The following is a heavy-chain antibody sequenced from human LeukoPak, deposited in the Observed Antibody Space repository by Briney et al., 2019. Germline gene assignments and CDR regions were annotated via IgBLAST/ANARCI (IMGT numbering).Heavy chain of an antibody. J-gene: IGHJ4*02. D-gene: IGHD6-13*01. V-gene: IGHV4-38-2*02. CDR2: IYYSGST. CDR3: ARGAAAGYYFDY. CDR1: GYSISSGYY. Sequence: SETLSLTCTVSGYSISSGYYWGWIRQPPGKGLEWIGYIYYSGSTNYNPSLKSRVTISVDTSKNQFSLKLSSVTAADTAVYYCARGAAAGYYFDYWGQGTLVTVSS.